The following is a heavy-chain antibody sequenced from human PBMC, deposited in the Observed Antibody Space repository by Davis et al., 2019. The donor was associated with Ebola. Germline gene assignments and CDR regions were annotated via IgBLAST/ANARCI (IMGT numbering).Heavy chain of an antibody. CDR2: INPYNGNT. J-gene: IGHJ4*02. Sequence: ASVKVSCKASGYTFANYGVNWVRQAPGRGLEWMGWINPYNGNTYYAQKFQGRVTLTTDTSTSTAYMDLRSLRSDDTAIYYCARDVYFDYWGQGTLVTVSS. CDR1: GYTFANYG. CDR3: ARDVYFDY. V-gene: IGHV1-18*01.